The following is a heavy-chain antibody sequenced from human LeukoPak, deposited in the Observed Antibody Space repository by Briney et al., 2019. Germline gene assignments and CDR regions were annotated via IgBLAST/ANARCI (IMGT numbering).Heavy chain of an antibody. D-gene: IGHD6-13*01. CDR2: IYSGGST. CDR1: GFTFSSYG. Sequence: GGSLRLSCAASGFTFSSYGMSWVRQAPGKGLEWVSVIYSGGSTYYADSVKGRFTISRDNSKNSLYLQMNSLRAEDTAVYYCARDRDSSSWPLVIYYYYMDVWGKGTTVTVSS. V-gene: IGHV3-66*01. CDR3: ARDRDSSSWPLVIYYYYMDV. J-gene: IGHJ6*03.